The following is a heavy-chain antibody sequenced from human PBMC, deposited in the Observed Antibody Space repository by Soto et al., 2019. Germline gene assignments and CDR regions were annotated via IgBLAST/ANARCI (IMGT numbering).Heavy chain of an antibody. CDR3: ALDYYGSGSYPNDAFDI. Sequence: PGGSLRLSCAASGFTFSSYAMSWVRQAPGKGLEWVSAISGSGGSTYYAGSAKGRFTISRDNYKKTLYLQMNSLRAEDTAVYYCALDYYGSGSYPNDAFDIWGQGTMVTVSS. CDR1: GFTFSSYA. V-gene: IGHV3-23*01. CDR2: ISGSGGST. D-gene: IGHD3-10*01. J-gene: IGHJ3*02.